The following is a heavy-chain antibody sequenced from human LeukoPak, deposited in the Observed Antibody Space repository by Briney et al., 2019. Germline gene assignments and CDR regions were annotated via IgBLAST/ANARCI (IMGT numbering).Heavy chain of an antibody. Sequence: GGSLRLSCAASGFTFSSYGMHWVRQAPGKGLEWVAVIWYDGSNKYYADSVKGRFTISRDNSKNMLYLQMSSLRAEDTAVYYCAGSYTTNFIYWGQGTQVTVSS. D-gene: IGHD1-26*01. CDR2: IWYDGSNK. V-gene: IGHV3-33*01. J-gene: IGHJ4*02. CDR3: AGSYTTNFIY. CDR1: GFTFSSYG.